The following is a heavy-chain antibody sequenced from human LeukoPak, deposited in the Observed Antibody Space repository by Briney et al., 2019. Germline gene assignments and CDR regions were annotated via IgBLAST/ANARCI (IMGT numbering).Heavy chain of an antibody. V-gene: IGHV1-69*13. J-gene: IGHJ3*02. CDR1: GSSFTFTSHA. CDR2: LIPIYGSA. CDR3: AGFFYDNSGDAFDI. Sequence: SVKVSCKASGSSFTFTSHAISWVRQAPGQGLEWVGGLIPIYGSANYAQKFQGRVTITSDESTRTVYMELSSLRPEDSAVYYCAGFFYDNSGDAFDIWGQGTMVTVSS. D-gene: IGHD3-22*01.